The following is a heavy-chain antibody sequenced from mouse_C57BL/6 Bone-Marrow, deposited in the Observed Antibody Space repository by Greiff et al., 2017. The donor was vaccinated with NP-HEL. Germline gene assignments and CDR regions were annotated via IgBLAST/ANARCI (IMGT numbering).Heavy chain of an antibody. J-gene: IGHJ1*03. CDR3: AREGYDGYYERYFDV. D-gene: IGHD2-3*01. CDR2: IYPGDGDT. V-gene: IGHV1-82*01. Sequence: QVQLQQSGPELVKPGASVKISCKASGYAFSSSWMNWVKQRPGKGLEWIGRIYPGDGDTNYNGKFKGKATLTADKSSSTAYMQLSSLTSEDSAVYFCAREGYDGYYERYFDVWGTGTTVTVSS. CDR1: GYAFSSSW.